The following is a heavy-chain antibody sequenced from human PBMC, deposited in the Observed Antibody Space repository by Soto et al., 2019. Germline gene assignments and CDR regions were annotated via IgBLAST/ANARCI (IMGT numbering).Heavy chain of an antibody. V-gene: IGHV3-74*01. CDR2: INSDGSST. CDR3: ARGIHDYGEHYYYYGMDV. Sequence: PGGSLRLSCAASGFTFSSYWMHWVRQAPGKGLVWVSRINSDGSSTSYADSVKGRFTISRDNAKNTLYLQMNSLRAEDTAVYYCARGIHDYGEHYYYYGMDVWGQGTTVTVSS. D-gene: IGHD4-17*01. J-gene: IGHJ6*02. CDR1: GFTFSSYW.